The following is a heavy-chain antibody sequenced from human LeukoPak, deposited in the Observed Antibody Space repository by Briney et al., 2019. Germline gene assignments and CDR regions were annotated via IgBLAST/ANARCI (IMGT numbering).Heavy chain of an antibody. CDR2: IYYSGST. CDR3: ARALQLSIAAAGIGFDP. J-gene: IGHJ6*04. D-gene: IGHD6-13*01. CDR1: GGSISSYY. V-gene: IGHV4-59*08. Sequence: SETLSLTCTASGGSISSYYWSWIRQPPGKGLEWIGYIYYSGSTNYNPSLKSRVTISVDTSKNQFSLKLSSVTAADTAVYYCARALQLSIAAAGIGFDPWGKGTTVTISS.